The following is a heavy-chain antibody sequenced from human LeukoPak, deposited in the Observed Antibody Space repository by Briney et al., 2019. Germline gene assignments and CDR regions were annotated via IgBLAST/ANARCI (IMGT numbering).Heavy chain of an antibody. CDR1: GFTFSSYS. CDR3: ARGDYYDRAPSFNY. CDR2: LTGSGGST. V-gene: IGHV3-21*01. Sequence: PGGSLRLSCAASGFTFSSYSMNWVRQAPGKGLEWVSTLTGSGGSTYYADSVKGRFTISRDNAKNSLYLQMNSLRAEDTAVYYCARGDYYDRAPSFNYWGQGTLVTVSS. D-gene: IGHD3-22*01. J-gene: IGHJ4*02.